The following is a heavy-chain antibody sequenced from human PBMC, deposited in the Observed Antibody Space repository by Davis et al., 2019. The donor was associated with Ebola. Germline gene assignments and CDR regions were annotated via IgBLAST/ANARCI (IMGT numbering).Heavy chain of an antibody. Sequence: GESLKTSCKGSGYSFTSYWIGWVRQMPGKGLEWMGIIYPGDSDTKYSPSFQGQVSFSADKSISTAFLHWSSLKASDTAMYYCARSDSNYVSPFDIWGQGTMVTVSS. CDR3: ARSDSNYVSPFDI. V-gene: IGHV5-51*01. CDR1: GYSFTSYW. CDR2: IYPGDSDT. D-gene: IGHD4-11*01. J-gene: IGHJ3*02.